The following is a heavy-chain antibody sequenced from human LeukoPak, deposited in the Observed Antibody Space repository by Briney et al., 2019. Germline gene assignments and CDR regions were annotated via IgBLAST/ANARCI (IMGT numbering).Heavy chain of an antibody. J-gene: IGHJ4*02. D-gene: IGHD3-22*01. V-gene: IGHV1-3*01. CDR2: INAGNGNT. CDR1: GYTFTSYA. Sequence: ASVTVSCKASGYTFTSYAMHWVRQAPGQRLEWMGWINAGNGNTKYSQKFQGRVTITRDTSASTAYMELSSLRSEDTAVYYCARDGAYYYDSSGYYSNWGQGTLVTVSS. CDR3: ARDGAYYYDSSGYYSN.